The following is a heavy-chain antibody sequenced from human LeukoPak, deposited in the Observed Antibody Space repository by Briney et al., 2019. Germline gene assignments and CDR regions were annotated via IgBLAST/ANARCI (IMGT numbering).Heavy chain of an antibody. J-gene: IGHJ5*02. D-gene: IGHD6-19*01. CDR1: GFTFSSYA. CDR2: ISGSGGST. V-gene: IGHV3-23*01. CDR3: AKGSSGWYVGWFDP. Sequence: GGSLRLSCAASGFTFSSYAMSWVRQAPGKGLEWVSAISGSGGSTYYADSVKGRFTISRDNSKNTLYLQMNGLRAEDTAVYYCAKGSSGWYVGWFDPWGQGTLVTVSS.